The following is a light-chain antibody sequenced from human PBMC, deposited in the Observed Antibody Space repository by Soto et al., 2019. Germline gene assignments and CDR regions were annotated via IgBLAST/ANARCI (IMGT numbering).Light chain of an antibody. CDR3: QQYNNWPPIT. CDR1: QSVSGN. Sequence: EIVLTQSPATLSLSPGERATVSCRASQSVSGNLAWYQQKPGQAPRLLIYGASTRATGIPARFSGSGSGTEFILTISSLQSEDFAVYYCQQYNNWPPITFGQGTRLEIK. V-gene: IGKV3-15*01. CDR2: GAS. J-gene: IGKJ5*01.